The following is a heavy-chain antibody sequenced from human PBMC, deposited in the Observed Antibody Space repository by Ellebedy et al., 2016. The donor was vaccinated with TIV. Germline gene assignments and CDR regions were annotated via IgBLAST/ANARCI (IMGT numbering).Heavy chain of an antibody. J-gene: IGHJ4*02. V-gene: IGHV1-18*01. CDR2: ISPYNGDT. D-gene: IGHD3-22*01. Sequence: ASVKVSXKASGYTFTSYGVTWVRQAPGQGLEWMGWISPYNGDTNYAQKFQGRVTMTTDTSTSTTHMELRSLRSDDTAVYYCARGIRYNYDNSGDPGCYWGQGTLVAVSS. CDR1: GYTFTSYG. CDR3: ARGIRYNYDNSGDPGCY.